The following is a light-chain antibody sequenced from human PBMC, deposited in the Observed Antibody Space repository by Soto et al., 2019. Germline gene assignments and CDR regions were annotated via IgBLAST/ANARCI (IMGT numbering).Light chain of an antibody. J-gene: IGKJ3*01. V-gene: IGKV1-13*02. CDR3: QQFNSYLFT. CDR2: DAS. Sequence: AIQLTQSPSSLSASVGDRVTITCRASQGISSALAWYQQKPGKAPKLVIYDASSLESGVPSRFSGSGSGTDFTLTISSLQTEDFATYCCQQFNSYLFTFGPGTKVDI. CDR1: QGISSA.